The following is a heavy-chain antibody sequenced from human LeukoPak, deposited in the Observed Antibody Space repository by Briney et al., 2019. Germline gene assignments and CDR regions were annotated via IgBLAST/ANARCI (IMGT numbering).Heavy chain of an antibody. CDR2: ISRDGSTP. J-gene: IGHJ4*02. V-gene: IGHV3-43*01. CDR3: ARDIRGNCFDS. Sequence: PGGSLRLSCVASGFIFDDSLMHWVRRAPGKGLESVSLISRDGSTPYYADSVKGRFTISRDNSKNSLFLQMNSLTTEDTAVYFCARDIRGNCFDSWGQGTLVTVSS. D-gene: IGHD3-16*01. CDR1: GFIFDDSL.